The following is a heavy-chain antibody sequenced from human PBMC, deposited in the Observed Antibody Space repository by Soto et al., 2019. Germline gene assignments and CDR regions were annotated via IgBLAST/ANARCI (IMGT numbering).Heavy chain of an antibody. D-gene: IGHD3-22*01. CDR3: AKSSLNYDSSGYYWIY. V-gene: IGHV3-23*01. Sequence: HPGGSLRLSCAASGFTFSSYAMSWVRQAPGKGLEWVSAISGSGGSTYYADSVKGRFTISRDNSKNTLYLQMNSPRAEDTAVYYCAKSSLNYDSSGYYWIYWGQGTLVTVS. CDR1: GFTFSSYA. CDR2: ISGSGGST. J-gene: IGHJ4*02.